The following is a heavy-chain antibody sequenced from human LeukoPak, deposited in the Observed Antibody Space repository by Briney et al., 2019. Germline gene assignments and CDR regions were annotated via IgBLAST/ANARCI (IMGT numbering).Heavy chain of an antibody. J-gene: IGHJ6*03. V-gene: IGHV4-61*02. CDR3: ARRNRMGYMDV. D-gene: IGHD2-15*01. CDR1: GGSISSGSYY. Sequence: SETLSLTCTVSGGSISSGSYYWSWIRQPAGKGLEWIGRIYTSGSTNYNPSLKSRVTIPVDTSKNQFSLKLSSVTAADTAVYYCARRNRMGYMDVWGKGTTVTVSS. CDR2: IYTSGST.